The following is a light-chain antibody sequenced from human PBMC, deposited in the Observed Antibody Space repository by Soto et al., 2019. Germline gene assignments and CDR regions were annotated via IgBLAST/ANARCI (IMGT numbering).Light chain of an antibody. CDR1: QSISSSY. J-gene: IGKJ2*01. Sequence: EIVLTQSPGTLSLSPGERATLSCRASQSISSSYLAWYQHKPGRAPRLLIYGASTRTAGIPDRFSGSGSGTDFTLTISRLEPEDFAVYYCQQYGSSPNTFGQGTKLEIK. CDR2: GAS. CDR3: QQYGSSPNT. V-gene: IGKV3-20*01.